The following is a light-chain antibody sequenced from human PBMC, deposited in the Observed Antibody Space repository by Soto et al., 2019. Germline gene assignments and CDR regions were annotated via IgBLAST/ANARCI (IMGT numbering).Light chain of an antibody. CDR1: QSVSSSY. V-gene: IGKV3-20*01. J-gene: IGKJ3*01. Sequence: EIGLTQSPGTLSWSPGERVTLSCRASQSVSSSYLAWYQQKPGQAPRLLIYGASNRATGIPDRFSGSGSGTDFTLTISRLEPEDFAVYYCQHYGTSPFTFGPGTKVDIK. CDR2: GAS. CDR3: QHYGTSPFT.